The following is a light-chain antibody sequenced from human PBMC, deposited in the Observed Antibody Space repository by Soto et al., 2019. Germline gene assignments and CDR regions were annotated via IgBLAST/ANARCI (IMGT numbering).Light chain of an antibody. CDR1: SSDVGGYNY. Sequence: QSALTQPRSVSGSPGHSVTISCTGTSSDVGGYNYVSWYQQHPGTAPKLMIYDVSKRPSGVPDRFSGSKSGNTASLTISGLQAEDEADYYCCSYAGSYTLVVFGGGTKLTVL. V-gene: IGLV2-11*01. CDR3: CSYAGSYTLVV. J-gene: IGLJ2*01. CDR2: DVS.